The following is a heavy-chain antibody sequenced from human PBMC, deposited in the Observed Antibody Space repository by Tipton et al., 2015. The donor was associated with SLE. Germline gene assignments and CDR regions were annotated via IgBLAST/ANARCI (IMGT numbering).Heavy chain of an antibody. CDR3: ARRVGSYYGMDV. V-gene: IGHV3-30*04. CDR2: ISYDGSDK. Sequence: SLRLSCAASGFTFTTYATHWVRQAPGKGLEWVAIISYDGSDKYYADSVKGRFTISRDSSKNTLYLQMNGLRPEDTAVYYCARRVGSYYGMDVWGQGTTVTVSS. J-gene: IGHJ6*02. D-gene: IGHD3-10*01. CDR1: GFTFTTYA.